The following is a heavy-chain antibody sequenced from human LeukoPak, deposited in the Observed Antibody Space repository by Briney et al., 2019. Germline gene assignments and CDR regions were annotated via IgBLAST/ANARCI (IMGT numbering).Heavy chain of an antibody. V-gene: IGHV4-4*07. D-gene: IGHD2-2*01. CDR1: GGSISSYY. Sequence: SETLSLTCTVSGGSISSYYWSWIRQPAGKGLEWIGRIYTSGSTNYNPSLKSRVTMSVDTFKNQFSLKLSSVTAADTAVYYCARVGVVPAAMPYYYYYGMDVWGQGTTVTVSS. J-gene: IGHJ6*02. CDR3: ARVGVVPAAMPYYYYYGMDV. CDR2: IYTSGST.